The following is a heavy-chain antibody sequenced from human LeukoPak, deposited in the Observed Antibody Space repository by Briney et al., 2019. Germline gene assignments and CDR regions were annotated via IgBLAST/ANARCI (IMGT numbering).Heavy chain of an antibody. CDR3: ARQLGAFDI. CDR2: TYYRSKWYN. Sequence: SQTLSLTCAISGDSVSSNNPAWNWIRQSPSRGLQWLGRTYYRSKWYNDYAVSVKSRITINPDTSKNQFSLQLNSVTPEDTAVYYCARQLGAFDIWGQGTMVTVSS. CDR1: GDSVSSNNPA. D-gene: IGHD1-1*01. J-gene: IGHJ3*02. V-gene: IGHV6-1*01.